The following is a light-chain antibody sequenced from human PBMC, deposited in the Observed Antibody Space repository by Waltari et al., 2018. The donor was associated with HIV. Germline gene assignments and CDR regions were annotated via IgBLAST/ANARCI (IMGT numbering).Light chain of an antibody. CDR2: STN. CDR3: VLYMGSGIGV. J-gene: IGLJ3*02. V-gene: IGLV8-61*01. CDR1: SGSVSTSYY. Sequence: QTVVTQEPSFSVSPGGTVTLTCGLSSGSVSTSYYPSWYQQTPGQAPRTLIYSTNTRSSGVPDRFSGSILVNKAALTITGAQADDESDYYCVLYMGSGIGVFGGGTKLTVL.